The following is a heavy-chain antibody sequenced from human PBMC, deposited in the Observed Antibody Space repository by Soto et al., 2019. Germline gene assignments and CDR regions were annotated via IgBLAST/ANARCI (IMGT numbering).Heavy chain of an antibody. CDR2: ISAYNGNT. D-gene: IGHD3-3*01. V-gene: IGHV1-18*01. J-gene: IGHJ4*02. CDR1: GYTFTSYG. CDR3: ARDRFGVVREYYFDY. Sequence: QVQLVQSGAEVKKPGPSVKVSCKASGYTFTSYGISWVRQAPGQGLEWMGWISAYNGNTNYAQKLQGRVTMTTDTSTSTAYMELRSLRSDDTAVYYCARDRFGVVREYYFDYWGQGTLVTVSS.